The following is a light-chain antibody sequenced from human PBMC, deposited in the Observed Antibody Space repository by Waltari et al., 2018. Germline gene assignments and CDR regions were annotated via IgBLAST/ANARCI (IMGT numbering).Light chain of an antibody. V-gene: IGKV1-39*01. Sequence: DIQMPQSPSSLSASVGDRVTINCRASQSISSYLNWYQQKSGKDPKLLIYAASSLQSGVPSRFSGSGSGTDFTLTISSLQPEDFATYYCQQSYSTPQTFGQGTKVEIK. CDR2: AAS. CDR1: QSISSY. CDR3: QQSYSTPQT. J-gene: IGKJ1*01.